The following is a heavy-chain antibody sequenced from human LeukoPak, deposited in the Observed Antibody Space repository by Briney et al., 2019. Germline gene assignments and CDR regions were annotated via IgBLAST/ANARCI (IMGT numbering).Heavy chain of an antibody. Sequence: SETLSLTCTVSGYSISSGYYWGWIRQAPGKGLEWIESMYHSGITYYNPSLKSRAAISLDTSNNQFSLKLASVTAADTAVYYCARDAHSPPYYFDYWGQGTLVTVSS. D-gene: IGHD1-26*01. J-gene: IGHJ4*02. CDR2: MYHSGIT. V-gene: IGHV4-38-2*02. CDR1: GYSISSGYY. CDR3: ARDAHSPPYYFDY.